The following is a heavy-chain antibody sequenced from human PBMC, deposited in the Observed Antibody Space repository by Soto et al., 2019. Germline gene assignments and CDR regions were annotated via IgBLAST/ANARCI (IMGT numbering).Heavy chain of an antibody. J-gene: IGHJ4*02. V-gene: IGHV3-48*03. CDR3: VRFGGAAAGPGDY. D-gene: IGHD6-13*01. CDR2: ISSSGITI. Sequence: LRLSCVASDFTFRGYEMNWVRQSPGKGLEWVSYISSSGITIYYTDSVKGRFTISRDNGKKSLYLQMNSLRAEDTAVYYCVRFGGAAAGPGDYWGQGTLVTVSS. CDR1: DFTFRGYE.